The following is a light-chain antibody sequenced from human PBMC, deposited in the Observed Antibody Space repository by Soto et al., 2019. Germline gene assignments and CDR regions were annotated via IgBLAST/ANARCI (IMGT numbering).Light chain of an antibody. CDR2: GAS. Sequence: ENVLTQSPGTLSLSPGERATLSCRASQSISSSSLAWYQQKPGQPPRLLMYGASNRATGIPDRFSGSGSGTDFTLTISRLEPEDFAVYYCQQYSGSPPLTFGGGTKVAIK. CDR1: QSISSSS. CDR3: QQYSGSPPLT. J-gene: IGKJ4*01. V-gene: IGKV3-20*01.